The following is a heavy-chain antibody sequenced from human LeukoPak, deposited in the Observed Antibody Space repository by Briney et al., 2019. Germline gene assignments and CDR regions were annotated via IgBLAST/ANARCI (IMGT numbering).Heavy chain of an antibody. J-gene: IGHJ4*02. V-gene: IGHV1-69*13. CDR1: GGTFSSYA. CDR2: IIPIFGTA. Sequence: GASVKVSCKASGGTFSSYAISWVRQAPGQGLEWMGGIIPIFGTANYAQKFQGRVTITADESTSTAYMELSSLRSEDTAVYYCARHGTISSESYFDYWGQGALVTVSS. CDR3: ARHGTISSESYFDY. D-gene: IGHD1-14*01.